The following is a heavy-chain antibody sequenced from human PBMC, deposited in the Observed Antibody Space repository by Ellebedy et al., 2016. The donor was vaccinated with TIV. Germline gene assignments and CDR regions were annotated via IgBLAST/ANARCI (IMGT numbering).Heavy chain of an antibody. D-gene: IGHD2-8*01. J-gene: IGHJ6*02. V-gene: IGHV3-9*01. CDR3: TKDVLMGGADV. CDR1: GLTCDDHA. CDR2: IFCKSGTT. Sequence: GGSLRLXCAATGLTCDDHAMHWVRQAPGKGLEWVSGIFCKSGTTGYADSVKGRFIISRDNAKNSLNLEMNSLRPEDTALYYRTKDVLMGGADVWGQGTTVTVSS.